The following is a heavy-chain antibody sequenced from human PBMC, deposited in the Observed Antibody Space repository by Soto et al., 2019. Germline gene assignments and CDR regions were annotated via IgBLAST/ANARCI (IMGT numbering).Heavy chain of an antibody. CDR1: GGSINSYY. V-gene: IGHV4-59*08. CDR3: ARLYGLDAFDI. CDR2: IYYSGST. Sequence: NPSETLSLTCTVSGGSINSYYWSWIRQPPGKGLEWIGYIYYSGSTNYNPSLKSRVTISVDTSKNQFSLKLSSVTAADTAVYYCARLYGLDAFDIWGQGTMVTVS. D-gene: IGHD3-16*02. J-gene: IGHJ3*02.